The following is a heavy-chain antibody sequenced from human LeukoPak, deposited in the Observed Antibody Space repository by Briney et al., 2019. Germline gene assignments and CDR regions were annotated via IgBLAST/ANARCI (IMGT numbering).Heavy chain of an antibody. V-gene: IGHV1-18*01. CDR2: FSAYNGNT. D-gene: IGHD3-22*01. J-gene: IGHJ4*02. Sequence: GASVKVSCKASGYTFTSYGISWVRQAPGQGLDWMQWFSAYNGNTNYAQKLQGRVTMTTDTSTSTAYMELRSLRSDDTAVYYCARDRGDYDSSGYYYDYWGQGTLVTVSS. CDR1: GYTFTSYG. CDR3: ARDRGDYDSSGYYYDY.